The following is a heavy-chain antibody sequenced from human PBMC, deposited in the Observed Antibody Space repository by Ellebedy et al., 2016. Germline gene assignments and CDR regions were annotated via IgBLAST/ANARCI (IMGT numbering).Heavy chain of an antibody. CDR1: GYSFTSYW. CDR2: IYPGDSDT. CDR3: ARRTMGLTMTAWYFDL. D-gene: IGHD1-1*01. V-gene: IGHV5-51*01. Sequence: GGSLRLSXKGSGYSFTSYWIGWVRQMPGKGLEWMGIIYPGDSDTRYSPSFQGQVTISADKSISTAYLQWSSLKASDTAMYYCARRTMGLTMTAWYFDLWGRGTLVTVSS. J-gene: IGHJ2*01.